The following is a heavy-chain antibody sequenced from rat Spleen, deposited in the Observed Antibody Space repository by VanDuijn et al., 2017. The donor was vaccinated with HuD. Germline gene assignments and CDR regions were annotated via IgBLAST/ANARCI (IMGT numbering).Heavy chain of an antibody. Sequence: QVQLKESGPGLVLPSQTLSLTCTVAGFSLTSYNVHWVRQPPGKDLEWMGVIWNTGGTQYNSALKSRLSISKDTSKSQVFLKMNSLQPEDTGTYYCARHLRVASGVMDVWGQGASVTVSS. CDR3: ARHLRVASGVMDV. J-gene: IGHJ4*01. CDR1: GFSLTSYN. CDR2: IWNTGGT. V-gene: IGHV2-41*01. D-gene: IGHD1-11*01.